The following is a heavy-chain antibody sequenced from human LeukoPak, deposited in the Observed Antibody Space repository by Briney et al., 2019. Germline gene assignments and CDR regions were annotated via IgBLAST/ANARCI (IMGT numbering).Heavy chain of an antibody. J-gene: IGHJ3*02. CDR2: INPNSGGT. V-gene: IGHV1-2*02. CDR3: ARFRYNWNWGAFDI. CDR1: GYTFTGYY. Sequence: GASVKVSCKASGYTFTGYYMHWVRQAPGQGLEWMGWINPNSGGTNYAQKFQGRVTMTRDTSISTAYMELSRLRSDDTAVYYCARFRYNWNWGAFDIWGQGTMVTVSS. D-gene: IGHD1-7*01.